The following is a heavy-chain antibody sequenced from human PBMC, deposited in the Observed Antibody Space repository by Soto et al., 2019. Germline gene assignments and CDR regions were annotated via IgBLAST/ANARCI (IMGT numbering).Heavy chain of an antibody. CDR2: IYCDGDK. CDR3: AHSPNYYQYDWFDP. J-gene: IGHJ5*02. D-gene: IGHD3-16*01. V-gene: IGHV2-5*02. Sequence: QITLKESGPTLVKPTQPLTLTCTFSGFSLTTRGVGVGWIRQPPGKALERLALIYCDGDKRYSPSLQSRLYITKDTSKNHVVLTMTNVDPVDTATYYCAHSPNYYQYDWFDPWGQGSLVCVSS. CDR1: GFSLTTRGVG.